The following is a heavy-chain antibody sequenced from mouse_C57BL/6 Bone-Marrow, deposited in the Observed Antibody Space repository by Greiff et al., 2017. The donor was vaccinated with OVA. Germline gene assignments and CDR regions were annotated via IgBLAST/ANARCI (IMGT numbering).Heavy chain of an antibody. J-gene: IGHJ3*01. Sequence: VQLQQPGAELVMPGASVKLSCKASGYTFTSYWMHWVKQRPGQGLEWIGEIDPSDSYTNYNQKFKGKSTLTVDKSSSTAYMQLSSLTSEDSAVYYCARGDYYGSRTEFAYWGQGTLVTVSA. CDR2: IDPSDSYT. D-gene: IGHD1-1*01. CDR1: GYTFTSYW. V-gene: IGHV1-69*01. CDR3: ARGDYYGSRTEFAY.